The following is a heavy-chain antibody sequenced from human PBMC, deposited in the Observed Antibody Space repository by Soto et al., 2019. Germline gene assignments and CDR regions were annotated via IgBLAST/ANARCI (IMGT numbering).Heavy chain of an antibody. D-gene: IGHD6-19*01. J-gene: IGHJ4*02. CDR1: GYPFTSYG. CDR3: ARDRLIAVTGLLHY. CDR2: ISAYNGKT. V-gene: IGHV1-18*01. Sequence: QVKLVQSGAEVKKPGASVKVSGKDSGYPFTSYGINWVRQAPGQGPEWMGWISAYNGKTSYTQKFQGRVNMTTDTSTSTAYIELRILTSDDTAVYYCARDRLIAVTGLLHYSGQVTLVTVSS.